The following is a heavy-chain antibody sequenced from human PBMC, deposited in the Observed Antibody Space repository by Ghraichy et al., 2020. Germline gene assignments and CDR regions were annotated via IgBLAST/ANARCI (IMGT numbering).Heavy chain of an antibody. CDR1: GFTFSSYA. D-gene: IGHD2/OR15-2a*01. J-gene: IGHJ6*02. CDR3: ARGANGSPANFPRMDV. CDR2: ISSKGGST. Sequence: GESLNISCAASGFTFSSYAMHWVRQAPGKGLEYVSAISSKGGSTYYANSVKGRFTISRDNSKNTLYLQMGSLRAEDMAVYYCARGANGSPANFPRMDVWGQGTTVTVSS. V-gene: IGHV3-64*01.